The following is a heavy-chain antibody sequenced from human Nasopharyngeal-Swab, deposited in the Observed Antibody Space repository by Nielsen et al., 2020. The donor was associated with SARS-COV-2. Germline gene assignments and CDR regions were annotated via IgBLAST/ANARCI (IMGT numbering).Heavy chain of an antibody. V-gene: IGHV3-7*01. Sequence: GGSLRLSCAASGLTFSNFWMTWVRQAPGKGLEWVANIKEDGIERYYMDSVTGRFTISRDNAKNSLYLQMSSLSAEDTAVYYCARGGFYYGVWGQGTLVTVSA. CDR2: IKEDGIER. J-gene: IGHJ4*02. CDR3: ARGGFYYGV. D-gene: IGHD3-10*01. CDR1: GLTFSNFW.